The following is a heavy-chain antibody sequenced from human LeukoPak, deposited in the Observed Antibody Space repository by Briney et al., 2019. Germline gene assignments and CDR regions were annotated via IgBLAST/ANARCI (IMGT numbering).Heavy chain of an antibody. Sequence: SETLSLTCAVYGGSFSGYNWTWIRQPPGKGLEGIGEINHSGSTNYNPSLTSRVTISVDTSKNQFSLKLSSVTAADTAVYYCARGNVWGSYRYAHFDYWGQGTLVTVSS. D-gene: IGHD3-16*02. CDR1: GGSFSGYN. J-gene: IGHJ4*02. CDR3: ARGNVWGSYRYAHFDY. V-gene: IGHV4-34*01. CDR2: INHSGST.